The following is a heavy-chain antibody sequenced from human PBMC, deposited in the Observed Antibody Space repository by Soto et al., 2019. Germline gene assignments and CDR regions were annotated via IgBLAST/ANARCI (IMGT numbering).Heavy chain of an antibody. J-gene: IGHJ4*02. D-gene: IGHD3-16*01. CDR3: ARDGLVGVLRD. CDR1: GGAISSGGYY. Sequence: QVQLQQSRPGMVKPSQTLFLTCTVSGGAISSGGYYWSRIRQHPGKRLEWIGYIYYSGSTYYNPSLKSPVTISVDTSKTQFSLKLRSVTAADTAVYYCARDGLVGVLRDWGQGTLVTVSS. CDR2: IYYSGST. V-gene: IGHV4-31*01.